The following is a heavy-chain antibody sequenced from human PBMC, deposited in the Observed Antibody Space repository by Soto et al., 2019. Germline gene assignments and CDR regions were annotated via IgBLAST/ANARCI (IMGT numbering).Heavy chain of an antibody. D-gene: IGHD3-10*01. CDR1: GGSFSSYS. CDR2: IIPIFEST. J-gene: IGHJ4*02. V-gene: IGHV1-69*06. Sequence: QVQLVQSGAEVRKPGSSVKVSCKASGGSFSSYSISWVRQAPGQGLEWMGWIIPIFESTNYTQKFQGRVTFTAEKSTSTAYMELSSLRSEDTAVYYCATGLALAYQLLFFDYWGQGTLVTVSS. CDR3: ATGLALAYQLLFFDY.